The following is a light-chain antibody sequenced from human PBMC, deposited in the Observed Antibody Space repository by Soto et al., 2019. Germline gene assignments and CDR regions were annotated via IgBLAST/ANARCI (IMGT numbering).Light chain of an antibody. Sequence: QSALTQPASVSGSPGQSFTISCTGTSSDVGGYNYVSWYQHHPGKAPKLMIYDVTNRPSGVSNRFSGSKSGNTASLTISGLQAEDEADYYCTSYTTSSPYLVFGGGTKLTVL. CDR2: DVT. CDR3: TSYTTSSPYLV. J-gene: IGLJ3*02. CDR1: SSDVGGYNY. V-gene: IGLV2-14*03.